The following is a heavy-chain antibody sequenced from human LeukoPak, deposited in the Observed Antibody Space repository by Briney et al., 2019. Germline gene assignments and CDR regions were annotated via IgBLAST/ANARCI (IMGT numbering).Heavy chain of an antibody. CDR2: IIPIFGTA. V-gene: IGHV1-69*01. CDR1: GGTFSSYA. D-gene: IGHD6-13*01. Sequence: SVKVSCKASGGTFSSYAISWVRQAPGQGLEWMGGIIPIFGTANYAQKFQGRVTITADESTSTAYMELSSLRSDDTAVYYCAREGQQLASPFDYWGQGTLVTVSS. J-gene: IGHJ4*02. CDR3: AREGQQLASPFDY.